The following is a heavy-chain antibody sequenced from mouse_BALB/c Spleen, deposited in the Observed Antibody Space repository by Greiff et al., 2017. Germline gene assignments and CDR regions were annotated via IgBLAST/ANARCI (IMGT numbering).Heavy chain of an antibody. CDR3: TRGGYDEEVFAY. Sequence: EVQLQESGAVLARPGASVKMSCTASGYSFTDYCMHWVKQRPGQGLEWIGGIDPANGDTSYDQKFKGKATLTAVTSASTAYLELSSLTNEDSAVYYCTRGGYDEEVFAYWGQGTLVTVSA. J-gene: IGHJ3*01. D-gene: IGHD2-14*01. V-gene: IGHV1-5*01. CDR2: IDPANGDT. CDR1: GYSFTDYC.